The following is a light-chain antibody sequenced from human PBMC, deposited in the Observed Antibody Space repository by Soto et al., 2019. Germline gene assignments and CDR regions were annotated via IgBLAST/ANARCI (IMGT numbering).Light chain of an antibody. CDR1: QSLNTD. Sequence: EILMTQSPDSLSVSPVDTATLSFRASQSLNTDLAWHQQKPGQAPRLLLYGASTRATGISTRFSGGGSGTEFTLTISGLQSEDSAVYYCQQYKSWPPITFGQGTRLEIK. CDR3: QQYKSWPPIT. CDR2: GAS. J-gene: IGKJ5*01. V-gene: IGKV3-15*01.